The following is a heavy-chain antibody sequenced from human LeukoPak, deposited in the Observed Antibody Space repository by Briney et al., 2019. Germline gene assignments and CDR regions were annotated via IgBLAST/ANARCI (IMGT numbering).Heavy chain of an antibody. V-gene: IGHV4-31*03. CDR2: IYYSGST. CDR1: GGSISSGGYY. D-gene: IGHD5-24*01. CDR3: ARLTREGYGAGGEGLDY. Sequence: SQTLSLTCTVSGGSISSGGYYWSWIRQHPGKGLEWIGYIYYSGSTYYNPSLKSRVTISVDTSKNQFSLKLSSVTAADTAVYYCARLTREGYGAGGEGLDYWGQGTLVTVSS. J-gene: IGHJ4*02.